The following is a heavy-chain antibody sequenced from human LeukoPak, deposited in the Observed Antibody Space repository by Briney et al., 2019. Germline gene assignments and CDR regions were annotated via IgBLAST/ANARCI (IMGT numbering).Heavy chain of an antibody. J-gene: IGHJ4*02. CDR1: GGSISSSNW. CDR3: ARGRITFGGVIVLDY. D-gene: IGHD3-16*02. CDR2: IYHSGST. Sequence: SETLSLTCAVSGGSISSSNWWSWVRQPPGKGLEWIGEIYHSGSTNHNPSLKSRVTISVDKSKNQFSLKLSSVTAADTAVYYCARGRITFGGVIVLDYWGQGTLVTVSS. V-gene: IGHV4-4*02.